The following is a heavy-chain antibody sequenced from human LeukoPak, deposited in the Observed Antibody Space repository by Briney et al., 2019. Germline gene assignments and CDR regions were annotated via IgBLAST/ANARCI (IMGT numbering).Heavy chain of an antibody. D-gene: IGHD3-3*01. CDR1: VVTFSSYA. CDR2: IIPIFGTA. Sequence: SVKLSCKASVVTFSSYAISWVRQAPGQGLEWMGGIIPIFGTANYAHKFQRRVKIHTDESTSTAYMELSSLRSEDTAVYYCANGGDDYDFWSGLSSWFDPWGQGTLVTVSS. V-gene: IGHV1-69*05. J-gene: IGHJ5*02. CDR3: ANGGDDYDFWSGLSSWFDP.